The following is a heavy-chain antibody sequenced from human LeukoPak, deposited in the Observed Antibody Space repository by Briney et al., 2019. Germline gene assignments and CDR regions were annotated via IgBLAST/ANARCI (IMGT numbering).Heavy chain of an antibody. J-gene: IGHJ4*02. CDR3: TRSLYSGTNSDY. Sequence: GGSLRLSCAASGFTFSDFWMHWVGQGPEKRLVWVARIRTDGGVTDYADSVKGRFTISRDNTKSTLYLQMNSLRVEDTAVYYCTRSLYSGTNSDYWGQGTLVTVSS. CDR1: GFTFSDFW. CDR2: IRTDGGVT. D-gene: IGHD1-26*01. V-gene: IGHV3-74*01.